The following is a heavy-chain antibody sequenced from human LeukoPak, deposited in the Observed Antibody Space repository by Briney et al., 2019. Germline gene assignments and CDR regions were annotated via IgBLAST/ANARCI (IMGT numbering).Heavy chain of an antibody. J-gene: IGHJ6*02. Sequence: SETLSLTCTVSGGSISSSSYYWGWIRQPPGKGLEWIGSIYYSGSTYYNPSLKSRVTISVDTSKNQFSLKLSSVTAADTAVYYCARLYYYGSGASYGMDVWGQGTTVTVSS. D-gene: IGHD3-10*01. CDR2: IYYSGST. V-gene: IGHV4-39*01. CDR1: GGSISSSSYY. CDR3: ARLYYYGSGASYGMDV.